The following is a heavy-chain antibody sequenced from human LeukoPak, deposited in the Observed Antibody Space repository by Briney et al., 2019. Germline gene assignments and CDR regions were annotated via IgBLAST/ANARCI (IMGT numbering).Heavy chain of an antibody. CDR2: IKQDGSEK. D-gene: IGHD6-6*01. V-gene: IGHV3-7*01. Sequence: GGSLRLSYAASGFTFSSYWMSWVRQAPGKGLEWVANIKQDGSEKYYVDSVKGRFTISRDNAKNSLYLQMNSLRAEDTAVYYCARDKPWYYSSSSSYYFDYWGQGTLVTVSS. CDR1: GFTFSSYW. J-gene: IGHJ4*02. CDR3: ARDKPWYYSSSSSYYFDY.